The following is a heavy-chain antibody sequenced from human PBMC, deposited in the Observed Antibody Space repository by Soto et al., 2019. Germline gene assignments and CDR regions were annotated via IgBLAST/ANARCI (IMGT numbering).Heavy chain of an antibody. CDR3: ARTGGGMAARPLEY. D-gene: IGHD6-6*01. J-gene: IGHJ4*02. CDR2: ISAYNGDK. CDR1: GYMFTTYG. Sequence: ASVKVSCKASGYMFTTYGISWVRQAPGQGLEWMAWISAYNGDKKYAQKFQDRVTMTIHTSSTTVSMELRNLASDDTAIYYCARTGGGMAARPLEYWGQGTLVTVSS. V-gene: IGHV1-18*04.